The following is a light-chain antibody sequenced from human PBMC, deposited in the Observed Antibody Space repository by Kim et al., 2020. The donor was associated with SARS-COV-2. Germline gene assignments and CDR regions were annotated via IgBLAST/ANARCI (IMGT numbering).Light chain of an antibody. CDR2: GAS. CDR3: QQYGDCPRT. Sequence: ETVMSQSPATLSVSPGERVTLSCRASQSVRDNLAWYQHKPGQAPRLLIYGASTRATGVPARFSGGGSATEFILTISSLQSEDFAVYYCQQYGDCPRTCGGGTKLE. CDR1: QSVRDN. J-gene: IGKJ4*01. V-gene: IGKV3-15*01.